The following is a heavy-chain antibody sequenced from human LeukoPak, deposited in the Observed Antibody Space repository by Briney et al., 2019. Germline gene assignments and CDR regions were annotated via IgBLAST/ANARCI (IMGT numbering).Heavy chain of an antibody. CDR2: IYKSGST. J-gene: IGHJ6*03. D-gene: IGHD6-13*01. CDR3: ARVMGLAGRNRNYFSYMDV. V-gene: IGHV4-61*09. Sequence: PSETLSLTCTVSGGSISSGSYYCSWIRQPAGKGLEWIGHIYKSGSTNYNPSLKSRVTVSVDTSKNQFSLKLSSVTAADTAVYYCARVMGLAGRNRNYFSYMDVWGKGTTVTVSS. CDR1: GGSISSGSYY.